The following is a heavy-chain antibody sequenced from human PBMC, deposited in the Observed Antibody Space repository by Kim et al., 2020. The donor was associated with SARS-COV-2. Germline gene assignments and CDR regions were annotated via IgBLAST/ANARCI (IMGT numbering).Heavy chain of an antibody. CDR2: INAGNGNT. D-gene: IGHD3-22*01. J-gene: IGHJ4*02. Sequence: ASVKVSCKASGYTFTSYAMHWVRQAPGQRLEWMGWINAGNGNTKYSQKFQGRVTITRDTSASTAYMELSSLRSEDTAVYYCARVYDSSGYYYGYWGQGTLVTVSS. CDR3: ARVYDSSGYYYGY. V-gene: IGHV1-3*01. CDR1: GYTFTSYA.